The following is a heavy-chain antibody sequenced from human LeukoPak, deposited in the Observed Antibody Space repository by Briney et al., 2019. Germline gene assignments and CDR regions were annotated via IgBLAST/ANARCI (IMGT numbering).Heavy chain of an antibody. D-gene: IGHD3-3*01. CDR3: ARDAVDGTHYDFLSGYYPNFSDY. J-gene: IGHJ4*02. CDR2: ISSSRSYI. CDR1: GFTFSSYS. V-gene: IGHV3-21*01. Sequence: GGSLRLSCAASGFTFSSYSMNWVRQARGKGVEGVSSISSSRSYISYSDSVTRRFTISTDNPKNSLYLQMNSLSADDTAVYYCARDAVDGTHYDFLSGYYPNFSDYWGQGTLVTVSS.